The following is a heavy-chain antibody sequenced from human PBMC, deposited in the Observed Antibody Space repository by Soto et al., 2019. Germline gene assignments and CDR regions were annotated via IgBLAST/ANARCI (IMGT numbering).Heavy chain of an antibody. V-gene: IGHV4-59*01. D-gene: IGHD2-8*01. CDR1: GGSISRYY. Sequence: SETLSLTCSVSGGSISRYYWSWIRQPPGKGLEWIGYAYYSGDTGYNPSLQSRVTMAVDTSKNQVSLKLTTVTAADTAVYYCARDRSTYGGGGTGEVKENWFDPWGQGALVTVSS. CDR2: AYYSGDT. J-gene: IGHJ5*02. CDR3: ARDRSTYGGGGTGEVKENWFDP.